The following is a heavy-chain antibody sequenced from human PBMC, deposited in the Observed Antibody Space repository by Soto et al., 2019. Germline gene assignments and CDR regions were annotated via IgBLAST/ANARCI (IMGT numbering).Heavy chain of an antibody. J-gene: IGHJ4*02. D-gene: IGHD4-17*01. Sequence: GGSLRLSCAASGFTFSSYAMHWVRQAPGKGLEYVSAISSNGGSTYYANSVKGRFTISRDNSKNTLYLQMGSLRAEDMAVYYCARSEGMTTVTNFDYWGQGTLVTVSS. CDR2: ISSNGGST. V-gene: IGHV3-64*01. CDR3: ARSEGMTTVTNFDY. CDR1: GFTFSSYA.